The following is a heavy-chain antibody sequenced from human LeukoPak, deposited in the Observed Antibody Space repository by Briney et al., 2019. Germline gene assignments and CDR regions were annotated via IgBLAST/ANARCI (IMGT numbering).Heavy chain of an antibody. D-gene: IGHD2-2*01. CDR2: INHSGST. Sequence: KPSETLSLTCAVYGGSFSGYYWSWIRQPPGKGLEWIGEINHSGSTNYNPSLKSRVTISVDTSKNQFSLKLSSVTAADTAVYYCARDMQHWYFDLWGRGTLVTVSS. J-gene: IGHJ2*01. CDR3: ARDMQHWYFDL. V-gene: IGHV4-34*01. CDR1: GGSFSGYY.